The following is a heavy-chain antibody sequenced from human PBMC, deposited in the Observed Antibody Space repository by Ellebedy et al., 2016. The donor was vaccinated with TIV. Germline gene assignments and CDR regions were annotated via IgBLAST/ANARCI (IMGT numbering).Heavy chain of an antibody. Sequence: PGGSLRLSCAASGFSFSSYAMSWVRQAPGKGLEWVSGIVGSGGIRYADSVKGRFTISRDNSKSTLDLQMSSLRAEDTAVYYCAKDRTPGDGYWVFDFWGQGTLVTVST. CDR1: GFSFSSYA. CDR2: IVGSGGIR. D-gene: IGHD5-18*01. J-gene: IGHJ4*02. V-gene: IGHV3-23*01. CDR3: AKDRTPGDGYWVFDF.